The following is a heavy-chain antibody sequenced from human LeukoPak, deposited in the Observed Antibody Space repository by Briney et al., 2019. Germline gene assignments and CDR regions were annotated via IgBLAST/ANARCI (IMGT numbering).Heavy chain of an antibody. CDR1: GYTFITYW. V-gene: IGHV5-51*01. D-gene: IGHD6-13*01. Sequence: GESLKISCKGSGYTFITYWIAWVRQMPGKGLEWMGIIYPGDSDTRYSPSFQGQVTISADKSISTAYLQWSSLKASDTAIYYCARQTASSWYEDYYGRGTLVTVSS. J-gene: IGHJ4*02. CDR2: IYPGDSDT. CDR3: ARQTASSWYEDY.